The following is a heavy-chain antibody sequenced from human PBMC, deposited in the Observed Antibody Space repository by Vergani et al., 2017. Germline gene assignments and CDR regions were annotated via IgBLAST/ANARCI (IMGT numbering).Heavy chain of an antibody. D-gene: IGHD2-2*01. Sequence: EVHLLESGGGLVQSGGSLRLSCAASGFTFSNSAVSWVRQAPGRGLAWVSSISSSSSYIYYADSVKGRFTISRDNAKNSLYLQMNSLRAEDTALYYCARVRVGGNQLLPPYYYYYMDVWGKXP. V-gene: IGHV3-21*01. CDR1: GFTFSNSA. J-gene: IGHJ6*03. CDR2: ISSSSSYI. CDR3: ARVRVGGNQLLPPYYYYYMDV.